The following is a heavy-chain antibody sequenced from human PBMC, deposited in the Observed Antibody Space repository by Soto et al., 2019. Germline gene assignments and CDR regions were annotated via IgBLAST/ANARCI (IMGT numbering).Heavy chain of an antibody. CDR2: ISVSGGST. CDR3: SKRPDYDYVCGSSRYFDS. Sequence: EVQLLESGGGLVQPGGSLRLSCAASGFTFSSYAMDWVRQAPGKVLEWVSAISVSGGSTYYADSVKGRFTISRDNSKNTLYMQMNSLRVEDTAVYYCSKRPDYDYVCGSSRYFDSWGQGTLVTVSS. D-gene: IGHD3-16*02. J-gene: IGHJ4*02. V-gene: IGHV3-23*01. CDR1: GFTFSSYA.